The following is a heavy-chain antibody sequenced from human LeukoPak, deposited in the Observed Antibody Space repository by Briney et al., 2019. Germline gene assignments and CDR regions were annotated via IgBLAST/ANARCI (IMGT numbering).Heavy chain of an antibody. CDR3: ASLRPPVVGATWVDY. CDR2: IYNTGSS. J-gene: IGHJ4*02. V-gene: IGHV4-39*01. Sequence: SETLSLTCTVSGVSISSSSCYCGWIRQPPGKGLEWIGSIYNTGSSYYNPSLKSRGTISVDTSKNQFSLRLRSVTAADTAVYYCASLRPPVVGATWVDYWGQGILVTVSS. D-gene: IGHD1-26*01. CDR1: GVSISSSSCY.